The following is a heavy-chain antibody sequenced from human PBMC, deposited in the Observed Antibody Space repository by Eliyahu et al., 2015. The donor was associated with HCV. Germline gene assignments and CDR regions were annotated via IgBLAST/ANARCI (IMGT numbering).Heavy chain of an antibody. CDR1: GFXFXDYY. J-gene: IGHJ4*02. V-gene: IGHV3-11*04. D-gene: IGHD1-1*01. Sequence: QVQLVESRGGLVKPGGSLRLSCAASGFXFXDYYMXWIRQAPGKGXEWVSYISGSGSTVFYADSVKGRFTISRDNAQNSVYLQMKSLKADDTAVYYCARDPSGTTGGYFDYWGQGTLVTVSS. CDR3: ARDPSGTTGGYFDY. CDR2: ISGSGSTV.